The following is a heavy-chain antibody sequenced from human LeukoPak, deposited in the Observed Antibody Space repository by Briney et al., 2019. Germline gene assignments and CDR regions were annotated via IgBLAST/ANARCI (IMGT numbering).Heavy chain of an antibody. Sequence: SETLSLTCTVSGGSISSYYWSWIRQPPGKGLEWIGYIYYSGSTNYNPSLKSRVTISVDTSKNQFSLKLSSVTAADTALYYCARSELSCSGGSCPTRYAFDIWGQGTVVTASS. V-gene: IGHV4-59*01. CDR2: IYYSGST. CDR1: GGSISSYY. J-gene: IGHJ3*02. D-gene: IGHD2-15*01. CDR3: ARSELSCSGGSCPTRYAFDI.